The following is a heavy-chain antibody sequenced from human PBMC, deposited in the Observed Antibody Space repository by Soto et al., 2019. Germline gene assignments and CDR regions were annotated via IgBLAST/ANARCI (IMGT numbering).Heavy chain of an antibody. D-gene: IGHD3-10*01. J-gene: IGHJ6*03. V-gene: IGHV1-69*02. CDR3: AGYGSESYKYYYYFMDV. CDR2: IIPILGIA. CDR1: GGTFSSYT. Sequence: SVKVSCKASGGTFSSYTISWVRQAPGQGLEWMGRIIPILGIANYAQKFQGRVTITADKSTSTAYMELSSLRSEDTAVYYCAGYGSESYKYYYYFMDVWGKGTTVTVSS.